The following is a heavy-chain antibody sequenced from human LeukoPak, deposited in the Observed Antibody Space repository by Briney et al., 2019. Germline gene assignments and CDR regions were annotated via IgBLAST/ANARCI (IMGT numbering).Heavy chain of an antibody. J-gene: IGHJ4*02. CDR3: ASQAPPGYDYKDYMDV. CDR1: GGTFSSYA. D-gene: IGHD4-11*01. CDR2: IIPIFGTA. V-gene: IGHV1-69*13. Sequence: PAASVTVSCKASGGTFSSYAISRVRQAPGQGLEWMGGIIPIFGTANYAQKFQGRVTITADESTSTAYMELSSLRSEDTAVYYCASQAPPGYDYKDYMDVWGQGTLVTVSS.